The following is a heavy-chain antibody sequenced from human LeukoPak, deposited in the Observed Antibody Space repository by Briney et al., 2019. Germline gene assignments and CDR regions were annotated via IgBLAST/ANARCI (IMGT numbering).Heavy chain of an antibody. J-gene: IGHJ4*02. CDR2: ISGSGGST. CDR1: GFTFSSYA. V-gene: IGHV3-23*01. CDR3: AKEYYLAARFRWGFDY. Sequence: GGSLRLSCAASGFTFSSYAMSWVRQAPGKGPEWVSAISGSGGSTHYADSVKGRFTISRDNSKNTLYLQMNSLRAEDTAVYYCAKEYYLAARFRWGFDYWGQGTLVTVSS. D-gene: IGHD6-6*01.